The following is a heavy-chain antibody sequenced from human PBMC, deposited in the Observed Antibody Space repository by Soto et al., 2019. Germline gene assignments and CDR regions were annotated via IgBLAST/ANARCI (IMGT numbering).Heavy chain of an antibody. CDR2: IYYSGYP. V-gene: IGHV4-59*08. Sequence: QVQLQESGPGRVKPSETLSLTCTASGGSISPYYWSWIRQPPGEGMEWLGYIYYSGYPNYNPSLESRLTISVDTSKNQFSLRLSSVTAADTAVYFCARLIRDASGSYRLDYWGRGTLVTVSS. D-gene: IGHD3-10*01. J-gene: IGHJ4*02. CDR3: ARLIRDASGSYRLDY. CDR1: GGSISPYY.